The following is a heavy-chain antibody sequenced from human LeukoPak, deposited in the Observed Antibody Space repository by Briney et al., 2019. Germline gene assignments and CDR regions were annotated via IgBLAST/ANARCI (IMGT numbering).Heavy chain of an antibody. CDR1: GYTFTGYY. CDR3: ARSSPPTYYHFYYYMDV. CDR2: INPSSGGA. V-gene: IGHV1-2*02. J-gene: IGHJ6*03. D-gene: IGHD6-13*01. Sequence: ASVKVSCKASGYTFTGYYIHWVRQAPRQGLEWMGWINPSSGGAKYAQNFQGRVIMTTDTSVSTAYMELSSLRSDDTAVYYCARSSPPTYYHFYYYMDVWGKGSTVTVSS.